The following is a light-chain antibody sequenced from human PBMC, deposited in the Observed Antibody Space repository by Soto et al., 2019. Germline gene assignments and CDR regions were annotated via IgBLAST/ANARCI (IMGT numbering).Light chain of an antibody. CDR2: DAS. V-gene: IGKV3-11*01. J-gene: IGKJ2*01. CDR3: HQHKNRPPHT. CDR1: QSVRSY. Sequence: EMVLTQSPATLSLSPGERATLSCRASQSVRSYLAWYQQKPGQAPRLLIYDASNRATGIPARFIGSGSGTEYTLPISSLEPDDVGVYYCHQHKNRPPHTFGEGTKLEI.